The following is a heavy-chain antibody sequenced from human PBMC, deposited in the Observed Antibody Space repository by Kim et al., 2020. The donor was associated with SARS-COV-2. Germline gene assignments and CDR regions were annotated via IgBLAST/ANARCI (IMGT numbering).Heavy chain of an antibody. CDR2: IGTAGGT. Sequence: GGSLRLSCAASGFTFSSYAMHWVRQAPGKGLEWVSAIGTAGGTSYPAAVKGRFTISRENAKNSLYLQMNSLRAGDTAVYYCARVRITMMKSGGWYFDLWGRGTLVTVSS. V-gene: IGHV3-13*01. J-gene: IGHJ2*01. D-gene: IGHD3-22*01. CDR1: GFTFSSYA. CDR3: ARVRITMMKSGGWYFDL.